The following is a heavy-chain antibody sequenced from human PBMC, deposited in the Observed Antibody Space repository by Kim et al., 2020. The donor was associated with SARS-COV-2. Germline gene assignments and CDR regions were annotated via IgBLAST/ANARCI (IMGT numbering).Heavy chain of an antibody. J-gene: IGHJ5*02. Sequence: GGSLRLSCAASGFTFSSYAMHWFRQAPGKGLEWVAVISYDGSNKYYADSVKGRFTISRDNSKNTLYLQMNSLRAEDTAVYYCARDGSGIPGAHNWFDPWGQGTLVTVSS. V-gene: IGHV3-30*04. CDR2: ISYDGSNK. CDR1: GFTFSSYA. CDR3: ARDGSGIPGAHNWFDP. D-gene: IGHD1-26*01.